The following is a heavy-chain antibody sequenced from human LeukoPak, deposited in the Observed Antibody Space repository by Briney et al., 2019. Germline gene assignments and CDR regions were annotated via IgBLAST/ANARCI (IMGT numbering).Heavy chain of an antibody. CDR2: INQDGSEK. CDR3: ARHLSGVTGYTYGRGIDY. D-gene: IGHD5-18*01. J-gene: IGHJ4*02. V-gene: IGHV3-7*01. CDR1: GFTFSTYW. Sequence: GGSLRLSCAASGFTFSTYWMSWVRQAPGKGLEWVANINQDGSEKYYVDSVKGRFTISRDNAKTSLYLQMISLRAEDTAVYYCARHLSGVTGYTYGRGIDYWGQGTLVTVSS.